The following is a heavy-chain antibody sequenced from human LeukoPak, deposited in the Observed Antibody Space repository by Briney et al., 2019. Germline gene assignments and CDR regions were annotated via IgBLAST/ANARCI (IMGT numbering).Heavy chain of an antibody. CDR3: AKRVAHSSGAYWDY. CDR1: GFAFSSYG. V-gene: IGHV3-23*01. Sequence: GGSLRLSCEASGFAFSSYGMSWVRQAPGKGLEWVSAISGGGGGTYYADSVKGRFTISRDNSKNTLYLQMNSLRAEDAAVYFCAKRVAHSSGAYWDYWGQGILVTVSS. D-gene: IGHD6-19*01. CDR2: ISGGGGGT. J-gene: IGHJ4*02.